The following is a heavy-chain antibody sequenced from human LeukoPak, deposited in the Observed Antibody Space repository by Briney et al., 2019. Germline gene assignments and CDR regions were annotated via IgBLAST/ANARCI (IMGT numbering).Heavy chain of an antibody. CDR1: GGSISGYY. V-gene: IGHV4-4*07. D-gene: IGHD1-26*01. CDR2: IYTSGST. CDR3: AGELRGVGARSLDY. J-gene: IGHJ4*02. Sequence: SETLSLTCTVSGGSISGYYWTWIRQPAGKGLEWIGRIYTSGSTNYNPSLKSRVTMSVDTSKNQFSLKLSSVTAADTAVYYCAGELRGVGARSLDYWGQGTLVTVSS.